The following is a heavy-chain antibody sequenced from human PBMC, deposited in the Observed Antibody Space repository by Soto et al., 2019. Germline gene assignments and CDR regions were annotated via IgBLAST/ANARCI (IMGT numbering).Heavy chain of an antibody. V-gene: IGHV3-33*01. D-gene: IGHD2-15*01. CDR3: ARDGERYCRGGSCGYFQD. CDR2: IWFDGSNK. CDR1: GFTFSSYG. J-gene: IGHJ1*01. Sequence: QVQLVESGGGVVQPGRSLRLSCAASGFTFSSYGMHWVRQAPGKGLEWVAVIWFDGSNKYYVDSVKGRFTISRANSKNTLYLQLNSLRGEETAVYYCARDGERYCRGGSCGYFQDWGQGTLVTVSS.